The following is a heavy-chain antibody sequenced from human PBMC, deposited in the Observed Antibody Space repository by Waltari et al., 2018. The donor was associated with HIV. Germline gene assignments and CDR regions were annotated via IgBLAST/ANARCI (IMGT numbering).Heavy chain of an antibody. D-gene: IGHD3-16*01. V-gene: IGHV3-15*01. J-gene: IGHJ4*02. CDR1: GFTFSDAW. CDR2: IKSNTDGGTT. CDR3: TTVGGGTRDY. Sequence: EVLLVESGGGLGKPGGSLRLSCAASGFTFSDAWMSWVRQAPGKGLEWVGRIKSNTDGGTTDDAAPVKDRFTISRDDSKTTLYLEMNSLKTEDTAVYYCTTVGGGTRDYWGQGTLITVSS.